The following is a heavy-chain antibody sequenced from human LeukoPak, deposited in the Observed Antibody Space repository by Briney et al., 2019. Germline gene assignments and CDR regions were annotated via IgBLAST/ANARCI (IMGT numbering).Heavy chain of an antibody. CDR3: ARTTVTAYGFDP. Sequence: ASVKVSCKASGYTFTSYYMHWARQAPGQGLEWMGIINPSGGSTSYAQKFQGRVTVTRDTSTSTVYMELSSLRSEDTAVYYCARTTVTAYGFDPWGQGTLVTVSS. D-gene: IGHD4-17*01. V-gene: IGHV1-46*01. CDR2: INPSGGST. CDR1: GYTFTSYY. J-gene: IGHJ5*02.